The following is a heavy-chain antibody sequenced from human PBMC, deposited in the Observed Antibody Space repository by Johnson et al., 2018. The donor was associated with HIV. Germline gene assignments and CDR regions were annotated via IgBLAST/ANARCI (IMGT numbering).Heavy chain of an antibody. CDR2: ISYDGSNK. D-gene: IGHD2-21*01. CDR3: ARERRAGVKGAFDI. CDR1: GFTFSSYA. J-gene: IGHJ3*02. Sequence: QVQLVESGGGVVQPGRSLRLSCAASGFTFSSYAMHWVRQAPGKGLEWVAVISYDGSNKYSSDSVKGRFTISRDNSKNTLYLQMNSLRAEDTAVYYCARERRAGVKGAFDIWGQGTMVTVSS. V-gene: IGHV3-30*04.